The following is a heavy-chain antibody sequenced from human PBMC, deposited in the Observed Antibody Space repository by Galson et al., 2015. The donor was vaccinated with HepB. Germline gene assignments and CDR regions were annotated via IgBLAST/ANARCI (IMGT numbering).Heavy chain of an antibody. V-gene: IGHV3-11*01. D-gene: IGHD2-2*01. CDR2: ISSGGTNI. Sequence: SLRLSCAASGFSLIDYHMSWIRQAPGTGLEWISYISSGGTNIHFADSVKGRFTISRDNAKNSLYLQLNGLRGEDTAIYFCAREEVIVVAAATHGNYYYMDVWGKGTTVTVSS. J-gene: IGHJ6*03. CDR1: GFSLIDYH. CDR3: AREEVIVVAAATHGNYYYMDV.